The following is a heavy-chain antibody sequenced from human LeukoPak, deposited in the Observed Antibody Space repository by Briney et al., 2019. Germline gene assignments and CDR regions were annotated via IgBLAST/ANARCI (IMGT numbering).Heavy chain of an antibody. CDR3: ARLNYANWFDP. CDR2: INHSGST. Sequence: SETLSLTCAVYGGSFSGYCWSWIRQPPGKGLEWIGEINHSGSTNYNPSLKSRVTISVDTSKNQFSLKLSSVTAADTAVYFCARLNYANWFDPWGQGTLVTVSS. CDR1: GGSFSGYC. J-gene: IGHJ5*02. D-gene: IGHD2-2*01. V-gene: IGHV4-34*01.